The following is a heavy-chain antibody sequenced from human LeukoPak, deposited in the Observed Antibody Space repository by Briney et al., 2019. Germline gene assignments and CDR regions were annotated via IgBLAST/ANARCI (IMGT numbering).Heavy chain of an antibody. J-gene: IGHJ3*02. CDR2: IYPGDSDT. V-gene: IGHV5-51*01. CDR3: ARPIKGSGSYYRIGFDDAFDI. Sequence: GESLKISCKGSGYSFTSYWIGWVRQMPGKGLEWMGIIYPGDSDTRYSPSFQGQVTISADKSISTAYLQWSSLKASDTAMYYCARPIKGSGSYYRIGFDDAFDIWGQGTMATASS. CDR1: GYSFTSYW. D-gene: IGHD1-26*01.